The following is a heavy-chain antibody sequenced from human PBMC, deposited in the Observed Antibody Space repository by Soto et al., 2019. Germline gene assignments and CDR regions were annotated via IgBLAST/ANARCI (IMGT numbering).Heavy chain of an antibody. J-gene: IGHJ4*02. CDR2: IDPSDSQT. V-gene: IGHV5-10-1*01. Sequence: GKSLQVSCQRPGYSFAGYWITWLRQKTGKGLEWMGRIDPSDSQTYYSPSFRGHVTISVTKSITTVFLQWSSLRASDTAMYYCARQIYDSDTGPNFQYYFDSWGQGTPVTVSS. CDR1: GYSFAGYW. D-gene: IGHD3-22*01. CDR3: ARQIYDSDTGPNFQYYFDS.